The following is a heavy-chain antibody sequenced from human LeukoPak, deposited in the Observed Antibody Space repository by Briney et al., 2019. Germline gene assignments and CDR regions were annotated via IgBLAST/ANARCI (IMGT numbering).Heavy chain of an antibody. Sequence: SETLSLTCAVYGGSFSGYYWSWIRQPPGKGLEWIGEINHSGSTNYSPSLKSRVTISVDTSKNQFSLKLSSVTAADTAVYYCAIRPRYDSSGYYYYYYGMDVWGQGTMVTVSS. CDR3: AIRPRYDSSGYYYYYYGMDV. D-gene: IGHD3-22*01. CDR1: GGSFSGYY. V-gene: IGHV4-34*01. CDR2: INHSGST. J-gene: IGHJ6*02.